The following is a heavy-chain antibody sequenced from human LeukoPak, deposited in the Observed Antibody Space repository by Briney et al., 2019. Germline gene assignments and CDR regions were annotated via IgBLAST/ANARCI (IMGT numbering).Heavy chain of an antibody. Sequence: SETLSLTCTVSGGSVSSSSYYWSWIRQPAGKGLEWIGRMYTSGRSNYNPSLKSRVTISIDKAMNQFSLKLTPVTAADTAVYYCARDPMVRYSSEGYMDVWGKGTTVTISS. CDR1: GGSVSSSSYY. J-gene: IGHJ6*04. CDR2: MYTSGRS. V-gene: IGHV4-61*02. D-gene: IGHD6-19*01. CDR3: ARDPMVRYSSEGYMDV.